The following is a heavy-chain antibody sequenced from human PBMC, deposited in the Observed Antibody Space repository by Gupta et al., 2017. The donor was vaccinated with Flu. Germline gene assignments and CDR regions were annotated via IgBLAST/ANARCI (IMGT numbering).Heavy chain of an antibody. V-gene: IGHV3-33*01. J-gene: IGHJ5*02. CDR2: IWYDGTNK. CDR3: ARQGGSGASLYSAGSWFDP. Sequence: QVQLVESGGGVVQPGTSLRLSCAASGLIFSSYGMHWVRQAPGKGLEWVAVIWYDGTNKYYADSVKGRFTISRDNSKNTLYLQMNSLRAEDTAVYYCARQGGSGASLYSAGSWFDPWGQGTLVTVSS. CDR1: GLIFSSYG. D-gene: IGHD2-15*01.